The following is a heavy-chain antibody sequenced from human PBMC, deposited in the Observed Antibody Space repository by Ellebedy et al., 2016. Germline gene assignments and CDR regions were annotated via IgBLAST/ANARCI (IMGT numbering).Heavy chain of an antibody. Sequence: ASVKVSXXASGYPFTGYDITWVRQAPGQGFEWMGWISTHNGNTNFAQSFQGRVTMNTDTSTNTVYMELSSLRSDDAAVYYCARRASCGGDCRRGEVDNWGQGTLVTVSS. CDR2: ISTHNGNT. D-gene: IGHD2-21*02. CDR1: GYPFTGYD. CDR3: ARRASCGGDCRRGEVDN. V-gene: IGHV1-18*01. J-gene: IGHJ4*02.